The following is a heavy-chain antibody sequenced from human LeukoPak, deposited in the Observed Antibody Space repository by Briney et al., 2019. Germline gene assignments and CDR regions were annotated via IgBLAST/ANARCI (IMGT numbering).Heavy chain of an antibody. V-gene: IGHV4-31*03. Sequence: SETLSLTCTVSGASISSGGYYWSWVRQDPGKGLEWIGYIYYGGSTYYNPSLKSRITISVDTSKNQFSLELSSVTAADTAVYFCARADGGVRGYYFDYWGQGIMVTVSS. CDR3: ARADGGVRGYYFDY. CDR2: IYYGGST. CDR1: GASISSGGYY. D-gene: IGHD3-10*01. J-gene: IGHJ4*02.